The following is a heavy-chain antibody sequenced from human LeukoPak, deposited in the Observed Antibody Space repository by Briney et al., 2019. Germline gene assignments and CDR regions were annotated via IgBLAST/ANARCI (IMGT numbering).Heavy chain of an antibody. CDR1: GYTFTSYG. CDR2: MNPNSGNT. CDR3: ARAPSIYCSSTSCYLSDY. Sequence: ASVKVSCKASGYTFTSYGISWVRQAPGQGLEWMGWMNPNSGNTGYAQKFQGRVTMTRNTSISTAYMELSSLRSEDTAVYYCARAPSIYCSSTSCYLSDYWGQGTLVTVSS. D-gene: IGHD2-2*01. J-gene: IGHJ4*02. V-gene: IGHV1-8*02.